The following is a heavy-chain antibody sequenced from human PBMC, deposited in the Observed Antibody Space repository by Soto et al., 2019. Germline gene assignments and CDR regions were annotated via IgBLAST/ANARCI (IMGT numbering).Heavy chain of an antibody. CDR1: GGSISSYY. J-gene: IGHJ6*04. V-gene: IGHV4-59*01. CDR2: IYYSGST. Sequence: PSETLSLTCTVSGGSISSYYWSWIRQPPGKGLEWIGYIYYSGSTNYNPSLKSRVTISVDTSKNQFSLKLSSVTAADTAVYYCARGRKGSYYYYGMDVWGKGTAVTVPQ. CDR3: ARGRKGSYYYYGMDV.